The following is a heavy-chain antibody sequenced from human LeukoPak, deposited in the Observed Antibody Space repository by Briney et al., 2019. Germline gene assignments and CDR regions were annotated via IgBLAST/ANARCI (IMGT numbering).Heavy chain of an antibody. CDR2: IYSGGST. J-gene: IGHJ4*02. D-gene: IGHD3-10*01. CDR1: GFTVSSNY. CDR3: ARAGGGDYFDY. V-gene: IGHV3-66*01. Sequence: GGSLRLSCAASGFTVSSNYMSWVRQAPGKGLEWVSVIYSGGSTNYEDSVKGRFTISRDNSKHTLYFQRHSVGAADAAVYYWARAGGGDYFDYWGQGTLVTVSS.